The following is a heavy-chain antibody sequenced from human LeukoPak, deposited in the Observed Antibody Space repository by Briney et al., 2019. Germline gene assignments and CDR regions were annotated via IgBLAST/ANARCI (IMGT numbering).Heavy chain of an antibody. CDR2: IWYDGSKT. Sequence: GRSLRLSCAASGFPFSSYGMHWVRQAPGKGLEWVAVIWYDGSKTVYADSVKGRFTISRDTSKNTVYLQMNSLGAEDTAFYYCARGYSSSWLGYFDYWGQGTLVTVSS. V-gene: IGHV3-30*19. CDR3: ARGYSSSWLGYFDY. CDR1: GFPFSSYG. D-gene: IGHD6-13*01. J-gene: IGHJ4*02.